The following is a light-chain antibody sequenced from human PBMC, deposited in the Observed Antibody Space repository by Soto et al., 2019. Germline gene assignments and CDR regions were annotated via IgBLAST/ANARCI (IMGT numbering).Light chain of an antibody. CDR1: QDIRSA. CDR2: AAS. Sequence: EGDRVTITCRASQDIRSALVWYQQKPGKAPKRLIYAASNLQSGVPSRFSGSGSGTEFTLTINSLQPEDLATYYCLQHNTYPWTFGQGTKVDIK. J-gene: IGKJ1*01. V-gene: IGKV1-17*01. CDR3: LQHNTYPWT.